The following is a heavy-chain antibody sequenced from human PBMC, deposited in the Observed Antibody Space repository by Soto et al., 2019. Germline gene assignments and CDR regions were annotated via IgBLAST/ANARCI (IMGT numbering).Heavy chain of an antibody. J-gene: IGHJ5*02. CDR2: IYHSGST. CDR3: ARDGGTRVGWFDP. CDR1: GGSISSGGYS. D-gene: IGHD1-7*01. V-gene: IGHV4-30-2*05. Sequence: SETLSLTCAVSGGSISSGGYSWSWIRQPPGKGLEWIGYIYHSGSTYYNPSLKSRVTISVDTSKNQFSLKLSSVTAADTAVYYCARDGGTRVGWFDPWGQGTLVTVSS.